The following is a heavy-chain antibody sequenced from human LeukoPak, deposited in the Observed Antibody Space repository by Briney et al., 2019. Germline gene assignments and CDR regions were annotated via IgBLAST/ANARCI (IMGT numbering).Heavy chain of an antibody. Sequence: PGGSLRLSCAASGFTFSSYAMSWVRQAPGKGLEWVSAISGGGGSTYYADSVKGRFTISRDSSKITLYLQMNSLRAEDTAVYYCAKDHLVGAVAGTSDYWGQGTLVTVSS. CDR3: AKDHLVGAVAGTSDY. J-gene: IGHJ4*02. V-gene: IGHV3-23*01. D-gene: IGHD6-19*01. CDR1: GFTFSSYA. CDR2: ISGGGGST.